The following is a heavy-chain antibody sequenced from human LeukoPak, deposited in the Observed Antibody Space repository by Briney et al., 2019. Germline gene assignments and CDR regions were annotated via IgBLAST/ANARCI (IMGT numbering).Heavy chain of an antibody. V-gene: IGHV4-34*01. CDR3: ARRRGSGSYDYYYGMDV. CDR1: GGSFSGYY. J-gene: IGHJ6*02. D-gene: IGHD1-26*01. Sequence: SETLSLTCAVYGGSFSGYYWSWIRQPPGKGLEWIGKINHSGSTNYDPSLKSRVTISVDTSKNQFSLKLSSVTAADTAVYYCARRRGSGSYDYYYGMDVWGQGTTVTVSS. CDR2: INHSGST.